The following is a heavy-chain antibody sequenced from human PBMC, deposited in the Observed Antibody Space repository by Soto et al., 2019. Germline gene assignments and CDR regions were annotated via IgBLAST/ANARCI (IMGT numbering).Heavy chain of an antibody. Sequence: QVQLVESGGGVVQPERSLRLSCAASGFTFSRQAMHWVRQAPGRGLEWVAVIWYHGIDKYYADSVKGRFTISRDNSKNTVCLQMNSLRGEETAVYSCGTGFLGLCTGGNCPLDSWGLGTLVNVSS. CDR1: GFTFSRQA. V-gene: IGHV3-33*01. CDR2: IWYHGIDK. J-gene: IGHJ4*02. D-gene: IGHD2-15*01. CDR3: GTGFLGLCTGGNCPLDS.